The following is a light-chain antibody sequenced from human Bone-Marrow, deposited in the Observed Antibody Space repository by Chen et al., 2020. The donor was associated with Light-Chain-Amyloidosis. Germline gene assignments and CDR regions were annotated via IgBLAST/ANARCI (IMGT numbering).Light chain of an antibody. Sequence: SYVLTQPSSVSGATGQTAPMACGGNNIGATRVHGDQQTPGQAPLLVVYDVSDRPSGIPERLSGSNSGNTATLTISRVEAGDEADYYCQVWDRSSDRPVFGGGTKLAVL. CDR2: DVS. V-gene: IGLV3-21*02. J-gene: IGLJ3*02. CDR3: QVWDRSSDRPV. CDR1: NIGATR.